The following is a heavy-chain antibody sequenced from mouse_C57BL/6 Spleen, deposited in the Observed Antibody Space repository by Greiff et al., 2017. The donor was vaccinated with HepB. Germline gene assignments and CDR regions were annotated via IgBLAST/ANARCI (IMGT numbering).Heavy chain of an antibody. CDR3: TRFSPLSYFDY. J-gene: IGHJ2*01. CDR2: IRNKANNHAT. D-gene: IGHD6-1*01. CDR1: GFTFSDAW. V-gene: IGHV6-6*01. Sequence: LQQSGGGLVQPGGSMKLSCAASGFTFSDAWMDWVRQSPEKGLEWVAEIRNKANNHATYYAESVKGRFTISRDDSKSSVYLQMNSLRAEDTGIYYCTRFSPLSYFDYWGQGTTLTVSS.